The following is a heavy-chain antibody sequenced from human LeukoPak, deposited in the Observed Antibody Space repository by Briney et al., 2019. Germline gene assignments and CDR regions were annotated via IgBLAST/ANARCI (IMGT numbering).Heavy chain of an antibody. D-gene: IGHD3-16*01. V-gene: IGHV1-18*01. CDR2: ISAHTGNT. Sequence: ASVKVSCKASGYTFSNHGSGWVRQAPGQGLEWVGWISAHTGNTNYAQKVQGRVTMTTDTSTSTAYMDLRSLTSDDTAVYYCARAEGDYDPLNWIDPWGQGTLVIVSS. CDR1: GYTFSNHG. J-gene: IGHJ5*02. CDR3: ARAEGDYDPLNWIDP.